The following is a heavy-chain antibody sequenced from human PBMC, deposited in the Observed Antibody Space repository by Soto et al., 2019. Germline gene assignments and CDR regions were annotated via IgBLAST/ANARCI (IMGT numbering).Heavy chain of an antibody. V-gene: IGHV3-23*01. CDR3: AKGEDDFWSGNPFDP. J-gene: IGHJ5*02. D-gene: IGHD3-3*01. CDR1: GFTFSSYA. CDR2: ISGSGGST. Sequence: GESLKISCAASGFTFSSYAMSWVRQAPGKGLEWVSAISGSGGSTYYADSVKGRFTISRDNSKNTLYLQMNSLRAEDTAVYYCAKGEDDFWSGNPFDPWGQGTLVTVSS.